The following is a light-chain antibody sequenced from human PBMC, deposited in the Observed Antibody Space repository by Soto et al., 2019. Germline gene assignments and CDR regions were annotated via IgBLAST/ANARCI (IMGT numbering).Light chain of an antibody. CDR2: EVS. J-gene: IGLJ1*01. Sequence: SVLTQPASVSGSPGQSITISCTGTSSDVGDWNYVSWYQQHPGKAPRVMIYEVSNRPSGVSDRFSGSKSGNTASLTISGLQPDDEADYFCGSYTSSSTLYVFGTGTKVTVL. CDR3: GSYTSSSTLYV. V-gene: IGLV2-14*01. CDR1: SSDVGDWNY.